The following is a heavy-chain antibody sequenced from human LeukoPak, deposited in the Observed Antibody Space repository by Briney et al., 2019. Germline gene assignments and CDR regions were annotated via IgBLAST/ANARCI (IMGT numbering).Heavy chain of an antibody. CDR1: GFTFSNYW. CDR2: INRDGSER. CDR3: ARRNAMDV. J-gene: IGHJ6*02. Sequence: GGSLRLSCAASGFTFSNYWMTWVRQAAEKGLEWVANINRDGSERYYVDSVKGRFTISRDDAKSSLYLQMNSLRAEDTAVYYCARRNAMDVWGQGTTVIVFS. V-gene: IGHV3-7*03.